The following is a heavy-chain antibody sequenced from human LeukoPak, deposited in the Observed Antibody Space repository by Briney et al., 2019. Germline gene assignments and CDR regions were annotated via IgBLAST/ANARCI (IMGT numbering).Heavy chain of an antibody. Sequence: GASVKVSCKASGGTFSSYAISWVRQAPGQGLEWMGRIIPILGIANYAQKFQGRVTITADKSTSTAYMELSSLRSEDTAVYYCAILALSGYSYGYGYYYYGMDVWGQGTTVTVSS. J-gene: IGHJ6*02. D-gene: IGHD5-18*01. CDR3: AILALSGYSYGYGYYYYGMDV. CDR1: GGTFSSYA. V-gene: IGHV1-69*04. CDR2: IIPILGIA.